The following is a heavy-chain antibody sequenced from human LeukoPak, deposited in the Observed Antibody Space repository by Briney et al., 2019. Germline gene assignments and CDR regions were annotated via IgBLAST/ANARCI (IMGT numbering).Heavy chain of an antibody. CDR1: GFTFSRYW. V-gene: IGHV3-7*01. J-gene: IGHJ4*02. CDR3: ARDAQINYYSGSYHFDY. CDR2: MNQDGSEI. D-gene: IGHD1-26*01. Sequence: PGGSLRLSCVGSGFTFSRYWLNWVRQAPGKGLEWVANMNQDGSEIYYLDSVKGRFTISRDNSKNTLYLQMNSLRAEDTAVYYCARDAQINYYSGSYHFDYWGQGTLVTVSS.